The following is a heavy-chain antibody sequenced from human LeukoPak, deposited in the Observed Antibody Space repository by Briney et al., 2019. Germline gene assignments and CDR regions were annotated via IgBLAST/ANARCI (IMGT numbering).Heavy chain of an antibody. CDR1: GGSISSGGYY. Sequence: PSETLSLTCTVSGGSISSGGYYWSWIRQHPGKGLEWIGYIYYSGSTYYNPSLKSRVTISVDTSKNQFSLKLSSVTAADTAVYYCAREYTAMVFDYWGQGTLVTVSS. CDR2: IYYSGST. V-gene: IGHV4-31*03. D-gene: IGHD5-18*01. J-gene: IGHJ4*02. CDR3: AREYTAMVFDY.